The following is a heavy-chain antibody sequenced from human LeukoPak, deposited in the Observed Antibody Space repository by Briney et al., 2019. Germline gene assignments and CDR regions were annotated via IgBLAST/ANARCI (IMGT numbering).Heavy chain of an antibody. CDR2: IIPIFGTA. V-gene: IGHV1-69*06. D-gene: IGHD6-19*01. CDR3: ARAYSSGWYVGY. Sequence: ASVKVSCKASGGTFSSYAISWVRQAPGQGLEWMGGIIPIFGTANYAQKFQGRVTITADKSTSTAYMELSSLRSEDTAVYYCARAYSSGWYVGYWGQGTLVIVSS. J-gene: IGHJ4*02. CDR1: GGTFSSYA.